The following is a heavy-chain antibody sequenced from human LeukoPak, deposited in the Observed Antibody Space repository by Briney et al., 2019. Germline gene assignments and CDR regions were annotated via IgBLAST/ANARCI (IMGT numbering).Heavy chain of an antibody. CDR1: GYTFTSYY. Sequence: ASVKVSCKASGYTFTSYYMHWVRQAPGQGLEWMGIINPSGGSTSYAQKFQGRVTMTRDTSTSTVYMELSSLRSEDTAVYYCARESCSGGSCYSGWFDPWGQGTLVTDSS. V-gene: IGHV1-46*01. J-gene: IGHJ5*02. CDR3: ARESCSGGSCYSGWFDP. D-gene: IGHD2-15*01. CDR2: INPSGGST.